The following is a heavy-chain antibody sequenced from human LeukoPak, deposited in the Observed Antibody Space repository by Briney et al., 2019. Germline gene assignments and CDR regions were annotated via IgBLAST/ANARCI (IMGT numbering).Heavy chain of an antibody. D-gene: IGHD6-6*01. CDR3: AREVGDSSSSQTDRTENWFDP. J-gene: IGHJ5*02. V-gene: IGHV4-31*03. CDR2: IYYSGST. CDR1: GGSISSGGYY. Sequence: SETLSLTCTVSGGSISSGGYYWSWIRQHPGKGLEWIGYIYYSGSTYYNPSLKSRVTISVDTSKNQFSLKLSSVTAADTAVYYCAREVGDSSSSQTDRTENWFDPWGQGTLVTVSS.